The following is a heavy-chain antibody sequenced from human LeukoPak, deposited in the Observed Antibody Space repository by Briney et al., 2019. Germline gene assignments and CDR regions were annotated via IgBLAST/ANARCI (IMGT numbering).Heavy chain of an antibody. CDR3: AKQSLSHTLNWFDP. CDR2: ISYDGSNK. D-gene: IGHD6-19*01. J-gene: IGHJ5*02. Sequence: PGRSLRLSCAASGFTFSNFAMHWVRQAPGKGLEWVAVISYDGSNKYHAESVKGRFTISRDNSKNTLYLQTNSLRAEDTAVYYCAKQSLSHTLNWFDPWGQGTLVTVSS. CDR1: GFTFSNFA. V-gene: IGHV3-30*04.